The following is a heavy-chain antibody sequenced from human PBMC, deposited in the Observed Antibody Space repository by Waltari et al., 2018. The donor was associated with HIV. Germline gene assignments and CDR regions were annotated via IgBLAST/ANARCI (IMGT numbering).Heavy chain of an antibody. Sequence: LQESGPGLVKPSETLSLNCNVSGVSVSASNYFWVTTPSFYWEWVRQPPGKGLAWVATLLSSGLSHGSPPLKSVVSLGVETAMNHLSLNLTSVTAADTAVYYCARRHLYVSSGYFVPRDFSRSGLKVWGPGTTVIVSS. CDR3: ARRHLYVSSGYFVPRDFSRSGLKV. V-gene: IGHV4-39*02. CDR2: LLSSGLS. D-gene: IGHD3-22*01. J-gene: IGHJ6*01. CDR1: GVSVSASNYFWVTTPSFY.